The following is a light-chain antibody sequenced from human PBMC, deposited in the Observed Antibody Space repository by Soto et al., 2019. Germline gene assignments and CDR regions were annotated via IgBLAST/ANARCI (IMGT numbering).Light chain of an antibody. V-gene: IGLV2-14*01. Sequence: QSALTQPASVSGSPGQSITISCTGTSSDVGGYNYVSWYQQHPGKAPKLMIYDVSNRPSGVSNRFSGSKSGNTASLTISGLQAEDEADCYCSSYTRSSTHVFGTGTKVTVL. CDR1: SSDVGGYNY. J-gene: IGLJ1*01. CDR2: DVS. CDR3: SSYTRSSTHV.